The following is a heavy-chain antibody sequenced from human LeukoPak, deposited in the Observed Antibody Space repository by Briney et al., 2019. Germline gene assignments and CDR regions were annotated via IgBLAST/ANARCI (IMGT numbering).Heavy chain of an antibody. CDR2: INTNTGNP. CDR3: ARGRPFYYYYYGMDV. V-gene: IGHV7-4-1*02. D-gene: IGHD6-6*01. CDR1: GYTFTSYA. J-gene: IGHJ6*02. Sequence: GASVKVSCKASGYTFTSYAMNWVRQAPGQGLEWMGWINTNTGNPTYAQGFTGRFVFSLDTSVSTAYLQISSLKAEGTAVYYCARGRPFYYYYYGMDVWGQGATVTVSS.